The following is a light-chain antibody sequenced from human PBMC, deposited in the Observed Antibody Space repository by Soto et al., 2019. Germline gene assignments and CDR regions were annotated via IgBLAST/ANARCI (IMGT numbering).Light chain of an antibody. J-gene: IGLJ3*02. V-gene: IGLV1-47*01. CDR1: SSNIGSHS. CDR3: ATWHDSLSPDGV. Sequence: QSVLTQPPSASGTPGQRVTISCSGSSSNIGSHSVYWYQQFPGTAPKLLIYRNNQRPSGVPDRFSGSKSGTSASLAISGLRSEDEADYFCATWHDSLSPDGVFGGGTKLTVL. CDR2: RNN.